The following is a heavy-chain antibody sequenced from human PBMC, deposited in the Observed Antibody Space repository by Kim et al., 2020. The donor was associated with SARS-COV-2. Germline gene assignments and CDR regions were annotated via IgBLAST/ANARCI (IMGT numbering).Heavy chain of an antibody. J-gene: IGHJ4*02. CDR3: AKTGVWGSSSWYLDY. Sequence: GGSLRLSCAASGFTFDDYAMHWVRQAPGKGLEWVSLISGDGGSTYYADSVKGRFTISRDNSKNSLYLQMNSLRTEDTALYYCAKTGVWGSSSWYLDYWGQGTLVTVSS. V-gene: IGHV3-43*02. CDR1: GFTFDDYA. D-gene: IGHD6-13*01. CDR2: ISGDGGST.